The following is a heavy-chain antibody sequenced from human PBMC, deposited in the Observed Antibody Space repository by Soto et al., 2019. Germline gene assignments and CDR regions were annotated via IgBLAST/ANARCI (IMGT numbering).Heavy chain of an antibody. Sequence: QVELQQWGAGLLKPSETLSLTCAVYDGSFSGYSWSWIRQPPGKGLEWIGEINHSGSTNYNPSFKTRVTISVDTSKNQFSLKLSSVTAADTAVYYCARGRKVYSSTWFVDWGQGTLVTVSS. CDR1: DGSFSGYS. CDR3: ARGRKVYSSTWFVD. CDR2: INHSGST. D-gene: IGHD6-13*01. J-gene: IGHJ4*02. V-gene: IGHV4-34*01.